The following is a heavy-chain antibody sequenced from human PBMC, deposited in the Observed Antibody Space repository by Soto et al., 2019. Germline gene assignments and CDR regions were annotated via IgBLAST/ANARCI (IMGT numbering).Heavy chain of an antibody. D-gene: IGHD5-12*01. J-gene: IGHJ4*02. CDR1: GLTFSSYA. CDR2: ISGSGGST. CDR3: AKARGYSGYDWAY. Sequence: EVQLLESGGGLVQPGGSLRLSCAASGLTFSSYAMSWVRQAPGRGLEWVSAISGSGGSTYYAGSVKGRFTISRDNAKNTLYLQMNSLRAEDTAVYYCAKARGYSGYDWAYWGQGTLVTVSS. V-gene: IGHV3-23*01.